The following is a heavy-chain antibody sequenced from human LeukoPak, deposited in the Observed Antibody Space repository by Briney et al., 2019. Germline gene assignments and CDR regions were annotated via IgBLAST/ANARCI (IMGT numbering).Heavy chain of an antibody. V-gene: IGHV3-23*01. Sequence: GGSLRLSCAASGFTFSSYAMSWVRQAPGKGLEWVSAISGSGGSTYYADSVKGRFTISRDNSKNTLYLQMNSLRAEDTAVYSCAKGYYYDSSGYFAYWGQGTLVTVSS. J-gene: IGHJ4*02. CDR3: AKGYYYDSSGYFAY. CDR2: ISGSGGST. D-gene: IGHD3-22*01. CDR1: GFTFSSYA.